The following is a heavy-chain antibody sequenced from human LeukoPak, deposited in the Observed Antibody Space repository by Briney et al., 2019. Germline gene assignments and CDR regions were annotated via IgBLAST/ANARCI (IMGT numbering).Heavy chain of an antibody. J-gene: IGHJ4*02. Sequence: GGSLRLSCAASGFMFSNYAMTWVRQAPEKGLKWVSSISDSGGGTHYEDSVKGRFTISRDNAKNSLYMQMNSLRAEDTAVYYCARELAVTGPFDYWGQGTLATVSS. CDR1: GFMFSNYA. V-gene: IGHV3-23*01. D-gene: IGHD6-19*01. CDR3: ARELAVTGPFDY. CDR2: ISDSGGGT.